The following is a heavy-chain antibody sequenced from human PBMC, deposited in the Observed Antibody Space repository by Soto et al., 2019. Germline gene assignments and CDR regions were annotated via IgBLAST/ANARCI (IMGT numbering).Heavy chain of an antibody. D-gene: IGHD6-13*01. V-gene: IGHV1-8*01. CDR3: ARRGAAAGTDWFDP. Sequence: QVQLVQSGAEVKKPGASVKVSCKASGYTFTSYDINWVRQATGQGLEWMGWMNPNSGNTGYAQKFQGRVTMTRNTSISTAYVELSSLRSEDTAVYYCARRGAAAGTDWFDPWGQGTLVTVSS. CDR2: MNPNSGNT. CDR1: GYTFTSYD. J-gene: IGHJ5*02.